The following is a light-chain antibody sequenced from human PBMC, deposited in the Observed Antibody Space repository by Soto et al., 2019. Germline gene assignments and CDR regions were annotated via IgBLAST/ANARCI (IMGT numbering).Light chain of an antibody. V-gene: IGLV2-23*02. Sequence: QSALTQPASVSGSPGQSITISCTGTSSDVGSYNLVPWYQQHPGKAPKLMIYEVSKRPSGVSNRFSGSKSGNTASLTISGLQAEDFSDYSCSSYACSITSYVFRTGTILTVL. CDR3: SSYACSITSYV. CDR1: SSDVGSYNL. CDR2: EVS. J-gene: IGLJ1*01.